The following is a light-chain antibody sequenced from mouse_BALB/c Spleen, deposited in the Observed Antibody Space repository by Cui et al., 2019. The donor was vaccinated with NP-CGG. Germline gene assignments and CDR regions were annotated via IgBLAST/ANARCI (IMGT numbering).Light chain of an antibody. CDR1: TGAVTASNY. CDR3: ALWYSNHWV. Sequence: QAVVTQESALTTSPGETVTLTCRSSTGAVTASNYANWVQEKPDHLFTGLIGGTNNRAPGVPVRFSGFLIEDKTALTITGVQTEDEAIYFCALWYSNHWVFGGGTKLTVL. CDR2: GTN. J-gene: IGLJ1*01. V-gene: IGLV1*01.